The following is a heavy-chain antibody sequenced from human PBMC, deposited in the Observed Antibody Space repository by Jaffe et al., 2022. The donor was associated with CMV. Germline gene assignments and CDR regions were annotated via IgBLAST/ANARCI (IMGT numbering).Heavy chain of an antibody. J-gene: IGHJ4*02. Sequence: QVQLVESGGGVVQPGRSLRLSCAASGFTFSSYGMHWVRQAPGKGLEWVAVIWYDGSNKYYADSVKGRFTISRDNSKNTLYLQMNSLRAEDTAVYYCARDYKSTIFGVVITALGYWGQGTLVTVSS. V-gene: IGHV3-33*08. CDR3: ARDYKSTIFGVVITALGY. CDR1: GFTFSSYG. D-gene: IGHD3-3*01. CDR2: IWYDGSNK.